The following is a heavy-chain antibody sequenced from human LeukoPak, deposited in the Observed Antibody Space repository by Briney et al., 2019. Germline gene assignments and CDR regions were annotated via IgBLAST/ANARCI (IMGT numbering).Heavy chain of an antibody. CDR1: GGSISSGGYY. J-gene: IGHJ4*02. V-gene: IGHV4-31*03. Sequence: PSETLSLTCTVSGGSISSGGYYWSWIRQHPGKGLEWIGYIYYSGSTYYNPSLKSRVTISVDTSKNQFSLKLSSVTAADTAVYYCARSRDGLSYYFDYWGQGTLVTVSS. D-gene: IGHD3-16*01. CDR3: ARSRDGLSYYFDY. CDR2: IYYSGST.